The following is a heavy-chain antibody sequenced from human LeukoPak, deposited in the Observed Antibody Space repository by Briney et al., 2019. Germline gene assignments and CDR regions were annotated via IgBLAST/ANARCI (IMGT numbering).Heavy chain of an antibody. CDR1: GGSFSGYY. V-gene: IGHV4-59*10. D-gene: IGHD5-18*01. CDR3: ARGWGIQLWLQ. CDR2: IYTSGST. J-gene: IGHJ4*02. Sequence: PSETLSLTCAVYGGSFSGYYWSWIRQPAGKGLEWIGRIYTSGSTNYNPSLKSRVTMSVDTSKNQFSLKLSSVTAADTAVYYCARGWGIQLWLQWGQGTLVTVSS.